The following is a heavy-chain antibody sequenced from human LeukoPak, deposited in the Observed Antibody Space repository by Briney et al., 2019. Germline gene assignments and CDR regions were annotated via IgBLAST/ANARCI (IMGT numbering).Heavy chain of an antibody. CDR2: IYYSGST. CDR3: VSGRGGFDF. Sequence: PSETLSLTCTVSGVSISSYYWNRIRQPPGKGLEWIGYIYYSGSTNYNPSLKSRVTISVDTSKNQFSLKLSSVTAADTAVYYCVSGRGGFDFWGQGTLVTVSS. CDR1: GVSISSYY. J-gene: IGHJ4*02. V-gene: IGHV4-59*08. D-gene: IGHD3-10*01.